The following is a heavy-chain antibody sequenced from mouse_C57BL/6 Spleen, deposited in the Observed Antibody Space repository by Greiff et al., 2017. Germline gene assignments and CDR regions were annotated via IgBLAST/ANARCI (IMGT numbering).Heavy chain of an antibody. CDR2: IDPENGDT. D-gene: IGHD1-1*01. J-gene: IGHJ4*01. Sequence: VQLKESGAELVRPGASVKLSCTASGFNIKDDYMHWVKQRPEQGLEWIGWIDPENGDTAYASKFQGKATITADTSSNTAYLQLSSLTSEDTAVYYCTTSVVAKYYAMDYWGQGTSVTVSS. CDR3: TTSVVAKYYAMDY. V-gene: IGHV14-4*01. CDR1: GFNIKDDY.